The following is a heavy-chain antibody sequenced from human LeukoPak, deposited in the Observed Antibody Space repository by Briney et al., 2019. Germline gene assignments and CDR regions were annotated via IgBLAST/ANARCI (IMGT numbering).Heavy chain of an antibody. CDR2: VDLEDGET. CDR3: ATDLTMVRKDFDC. D-gene: IGHD3-10*01. Sequence: ASVKVSCKVSGYTFNDYYMHWVQQAPGKGLEWMGLVDLEDGETIYAEKFQRRVTITADTSTDTAYMELSSLRSEDTAVYYCATDLTMVRKDFDCWGQGTLVSVCS. J-gene: IGHJ4*02. V-gene: IGHV1-69-2*01. CDR1: GYTFNDYY.